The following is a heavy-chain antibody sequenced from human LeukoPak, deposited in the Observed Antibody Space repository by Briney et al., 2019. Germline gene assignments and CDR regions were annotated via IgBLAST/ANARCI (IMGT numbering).Heavy chain of an antibody. Sequence: PGGSLRLSCAASGFTFSSYGMHWVRQAPGKGLEWVAFIRYDGSNKYYTDSVKGRFIISRDNSKNTLYLQMNSLRAEDTAVYYRAKDRVVAGTTGAFDIWGQGTMVTVSS. D-gene: IGHD6-19*01. J-gene: IGHJ3*02. CDR1: GFTFSSYG. CDR3: AKDRVVAGTTGAFDI. V-gene: IGHV3-30*02. CDR2: IRYDGSNK.